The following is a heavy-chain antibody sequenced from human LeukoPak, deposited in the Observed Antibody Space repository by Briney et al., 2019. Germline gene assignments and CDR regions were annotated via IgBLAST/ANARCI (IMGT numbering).Heavy chain of an antibody. Sequence: VASVKVSCKASGGTFSSYAISWVRQAPGQGLEWMGGIIPIFGTANYAQKFQGRVTITADESPSTAYMELSSLRSEDKAVYYCWRVPGMNYYDSSGYLFDYWGQGTLVTVSS. CDR1: GGTFSSYA. CDR3: WRVPGMNYYDSSGYLFDY. CDR2: IIPIFGTA. J-gene: IGHJ4*02. V-gene: IGHV1-69*01. D-gene: IGHD3-22*01.